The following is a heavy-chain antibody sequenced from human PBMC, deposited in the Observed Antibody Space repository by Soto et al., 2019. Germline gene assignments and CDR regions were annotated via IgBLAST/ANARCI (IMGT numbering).Heavy chain of an antibody. J-gene: IGHJ6*02. V-gene: IGHV3-30-3*01. CDR2: ISYDGSNK. CDR1: GFTFSSYW. D-gene: IGHD3-22*01. Sequence: GGSLRLSCAASGFTFSSYWMSWVRQAPGKGLEWVAVISYDGSNKYYADSVKGRFTISRDNSKNTLYLQMNSLRAEDTAVYYCARDGDSSGYYPLSLFVELYYYYGMDVWGQGTTVTVSS. CDR3: ARDGDSSGYYPLSLFVELYYYYGMDV.